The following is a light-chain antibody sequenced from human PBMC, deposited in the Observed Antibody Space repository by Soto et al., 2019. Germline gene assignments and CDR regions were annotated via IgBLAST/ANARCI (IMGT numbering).Light chain of an antibody. V-gene: IGKV3-11*01. CDR3: QHYNDYSST. Sequence: VLKQSKETLSLSPGERATLSCRASQSVSSYLAWYQQKPGQAPRLLIYDASNRATGIPARFSGSGSGTEFTLTISSLQPDDFATYYCQHYNDYSSTFGP. CDR1: QSVSSY. CDR2: DAS. J-gene: IGKJ3*01.